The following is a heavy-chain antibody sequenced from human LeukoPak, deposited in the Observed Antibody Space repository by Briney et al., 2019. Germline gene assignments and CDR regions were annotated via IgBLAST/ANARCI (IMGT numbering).Heavy chain of an antibody. Sequence: SETLSLTCAVSGGSISSGGYSWSWIRQPPGKGLEWIGYIYHSGSTYYNPSLKSRVTISVDRSKNQFSLKLSSVTAAGTAVYYCARWSRGSSSPFDAFDIWGQGTMVTVSS. CDR1: GGSISSGGYS. V-gene: IGHV4-30-2*01. CDR2: IYHSGST. D-gene: IGHD6-6*01. J-gene: IGHJ3*02. CDR3: ARWSRGSSSPFDAFDI.